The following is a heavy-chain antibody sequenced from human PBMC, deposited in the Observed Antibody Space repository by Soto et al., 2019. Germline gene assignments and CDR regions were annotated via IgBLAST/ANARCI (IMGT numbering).Heavy chain of an antibody. CDR3: VDYASGWFVP. CDR2: IIPIFGTA. V-gene: IGHV1-69*06. CDR1: GGTFSSYA. Sequence: WXSVKVSCKASGGTFSSYAISWVRQAPGQGLEWMGGIIPIFGTANYAQKFQGRVTITADKSTSTAYMELSSLRSEDTAVYYCVDYASGWFVPWGQGTLVTVSS. D-gene: IGHD4-17*01. J-gene: IGHJ5*02.